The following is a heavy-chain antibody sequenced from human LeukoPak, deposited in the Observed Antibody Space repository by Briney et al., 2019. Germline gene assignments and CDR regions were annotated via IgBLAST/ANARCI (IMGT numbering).Heavy chain of an antibody. D-gene: IGHD2-2*01. Sequence: SVKVSCKASVGTFSSYAISWVRPAPGRGREWMGGIIPILGTANYAQKFQGGVTITTDESTSTAYMELSSLRSEDTAVYYCAGGTLYREDIVVVPAALMEDYFDYWGQGTLVTVSS. CDR1: VGTFSSYA. CDR3: AGGTLYREDIVVVPAALMEDYFDY. J-gene: IGHJ4*02. V-gene: IGHV1-69*05. CDR2: IIPILGTA.